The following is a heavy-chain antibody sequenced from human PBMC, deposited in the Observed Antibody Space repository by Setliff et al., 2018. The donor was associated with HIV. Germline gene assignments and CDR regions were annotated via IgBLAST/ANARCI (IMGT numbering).Heavy chain of an antibody. J-gene: IGHJ2*01. V-gene: IGHV4-39*07. D-gene: IGHD3-10*01. CDR3: AREGGQGYSGSGSFYHRNFDL. CDR1: GGSITNGDHY. Sequence: SETLSLTCSVSGGSITNGDHYWAWIRQSPGRGLEWIGEINQSGNTNFNPSLKSRLIISVDTSKSQFSLKLTSVTAADTALYYCAREGGQGYSGSGSFYHRNFDLRGRGTLVTVSS. CDR2: INQSGNT.